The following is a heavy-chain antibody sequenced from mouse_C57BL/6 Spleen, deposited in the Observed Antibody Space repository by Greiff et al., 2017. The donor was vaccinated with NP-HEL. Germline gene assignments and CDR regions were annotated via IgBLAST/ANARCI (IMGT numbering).Heavy chain of an antibody. CDR3: ARGNYYGSSSYYFDY. CDR2: IYPGDGDT. J-gene: IGHJ2*01. CDR1: GYAFSSSW. V-gene: IGHV1-82*01. Sequence: VQLQQSGPELVKPGASVKISCKASGYAFSSSWMNWVKQRPGKGLEWIGRIYPGDGDTNYNGKFKGKATLTADKSSSTAYMQLSSLTSEDSAVYCCARGNYYGSSSYYFDYWGQGTTLTVSS. D-gene: IGHD1-1*01.